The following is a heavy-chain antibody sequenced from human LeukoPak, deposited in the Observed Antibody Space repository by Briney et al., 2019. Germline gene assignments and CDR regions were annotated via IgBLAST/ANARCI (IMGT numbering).Heavy chain of an antibody. J-gene: IGHJ6*03. Sequence: SQTLSLTCAISGDIVSSNSAAWNWSRQSPSRGLEWLGRTYYRSKWYNDYEVSVKSRITINPDTSKNQFSLQLNSVTPDDTAVYYCARGSSSWYAYYYYMDVWGKGTTVTVSS. D-gene: IGHD6-13*01. V-gene: IGHV6-1*01. CDR1: GDIVSSNSAA. CDR2: TYYRSKWYN. CDR3: ARGSSSWYAYYYYMDV.